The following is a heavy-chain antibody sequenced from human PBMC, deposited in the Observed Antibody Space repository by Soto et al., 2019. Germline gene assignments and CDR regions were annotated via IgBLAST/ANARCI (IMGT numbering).Heavy chain of an antibody. J-gene: IGHJ5*02. CDR3: AGGVNCYDISGSSWFGP. V-gene: IGHV4-39*07. CDR1: GDSISSSNYF. Sequence: SETLSLTCTVSGDSISSSNYFWGWIRQPPGKGLEWIGTIFYSGSTYYNPSLKSRVTISVDTSKNQFSLRLISVTAADTAVYYCAGGVNCYDISGSSWFGPWGQGALVTVSS. D-gene: IGHD3-22*01. CDR2: IFYSGST.